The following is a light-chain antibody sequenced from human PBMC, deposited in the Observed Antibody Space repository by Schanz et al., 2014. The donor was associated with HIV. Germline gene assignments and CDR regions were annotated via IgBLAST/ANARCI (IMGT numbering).Light chain of an antibody. CDR2: SAS. V-gene: IGKV1D-12*01. CDR3: QQAHSFPLT. CDR1: QDIASW. J-gene: IGKJ4*01. Sequence: DIQMTQSPSSVSASVGDRVTLTCRASQDIASWLAWYQHRPGKAPTLLIYSASSLQSGVPSRFSGSGAGTGFSLTISNLQPEDFATYYCQQAHSFPLTFGGGTRLEIK.